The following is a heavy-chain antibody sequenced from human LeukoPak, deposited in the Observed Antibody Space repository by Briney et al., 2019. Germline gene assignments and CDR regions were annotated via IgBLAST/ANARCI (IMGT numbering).Heavy chain of an antibody. J-gene: IGHJ4*02. CDR2: ISAYNGNT. CDR3: ARDLGVRIVGAMRY. CDR1: GYTFTSYG. V-gene: IGHV1-18*01. Sequence: GASVKVSCKASGYTFTSYGISWVRQAPGQGLEWMGWISAYNGNTNYAQKLQGRVTMTTDTSTSTAYMELRSLSSDDTAVYYCARDLGVRIVGAMRYWGQGTLVTVSS. D-gene: IGHD1-26*01.